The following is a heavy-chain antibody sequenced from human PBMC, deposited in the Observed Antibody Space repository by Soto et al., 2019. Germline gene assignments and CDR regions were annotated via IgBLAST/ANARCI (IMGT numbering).Heavy chain of an antibody. CDR2: IYPGDSDT. Sequence: TGESLKISCKGSGYTFTDYWIGWVRQLPGKGLEWMGIIYPGDSDTRYSPSFQGHVTITVDKSTSTAYLQWNTLKASDTAMYYCESHISNLRYYYYAMDVWGQGTTLTVSS. V-gene: IGHV5-51*01. CDR3: ESHISNLRYYYYAMDV. J-gene: IGHJ6*02. CDR1: GYTFTDYW. D-gene: IGHD3-3*01.